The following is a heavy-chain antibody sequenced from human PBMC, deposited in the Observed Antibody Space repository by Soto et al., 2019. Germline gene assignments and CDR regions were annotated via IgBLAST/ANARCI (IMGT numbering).Heavy chain of an antibody. D-gene: IGHD3-22*01. CDR2: IIPIFGTA. Sequence: QVQLVQSGAEVMKPGSSVRVYCEASGASFNRHTISWVRQAPGEGLEWMGGIIPIFGTANHAQKFQGRVTIIADESTSTVYMELSSLRSDDTAIYYCARGWGYDSTDYYYAYWGQGTLVIVSS. CDR3: ARGWGYDSTDYYYAY. V-gene: IGHV1-69*01. J-gene: IGHJ4*02. CDR1: GASFNRHT.